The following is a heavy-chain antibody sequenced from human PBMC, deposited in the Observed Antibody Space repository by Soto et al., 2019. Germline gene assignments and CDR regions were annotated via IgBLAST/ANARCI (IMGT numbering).Heavy chain of an antibody. CDR1: GFSLTSNDVD. CDR2: IYWDDDK. D-gene: IGHD6-6*01. J-gene: IGHJ4*02. V-gene: IGHV2-5*02. CDR3: AHSRYSRSSFDY. Sequence: SGPTLVNPTQTLTLTCTFSGFSLTSNDVDVGWIRQPPGKALEWLALIYWDDDKRYSPSLKSRLTITKDTSKNQVVLRMTNMDPVDTATYYCAHSRYSRSSFDYWGQGTLGTVSS.